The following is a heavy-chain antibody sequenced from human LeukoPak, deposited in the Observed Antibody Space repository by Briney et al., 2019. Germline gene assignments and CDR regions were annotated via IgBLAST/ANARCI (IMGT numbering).Heavy chain of an antibody. Sequence: PSETLSLTCTVSGASISSSAYYWGWIRQPPGQGLEWIASIYYSGSTYSNPSLESRVTISVDTSKNQFSLKLSSVTAADTAVYYCARSIIGTRSKFDYWGQGTLVTVSS. CDR3: ARSIIGTRSKFDY. CDR1: GASISSSAYY. CDR2: IYYSGST. D-gene: IGHD1/OR15-1a*01. J-gene: IGHJ4*02. V-gene: IGHV4-39*01.